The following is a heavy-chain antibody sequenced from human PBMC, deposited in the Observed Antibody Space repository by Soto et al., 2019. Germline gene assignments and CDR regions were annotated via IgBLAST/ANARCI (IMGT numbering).Heavy chain of an antibody. J-gene: IGHJ5*02. Sequence: EVQLVESGGGLVQTGGSLRLSCAVSGFRFRDYWMSWVRQAPGKGLEWVANRKQDESDKYYVDSVKGRFTISRDNAKNALHLQMNSLSVEDTAVYYCAAYCYTMTCTHFHGYSWGQGAQVTVSS. V-gene: IGHV3-7*03. CDR2: RKQDESDK. CDR3: AAYCYTMTCTHFHGYS. D-gene: IGHD3-16*02. CDR1: GFRFRDYW.